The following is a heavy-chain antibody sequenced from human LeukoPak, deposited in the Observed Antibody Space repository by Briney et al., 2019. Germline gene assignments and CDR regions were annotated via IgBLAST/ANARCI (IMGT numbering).Heavy chain of an antibody. D-gene: IGHD6-6*01. V-gene: IGHV5-51*01. Sequence: GESLKISCKGSGYSFTSYWISWVRPMPGKGLEWMGIIYPGDSDTRYSPSFQGQVTISADKSSSTAYLQWSSLKASDTAMYYCARQRGAARPGVSLGYWGQGTLVTVSS. CDR2: IYPGDSDT. CDR3: ARQRGAARPGVSLGY. J-gene: IGHJ4*02. CDR1: GYSFTSYW.